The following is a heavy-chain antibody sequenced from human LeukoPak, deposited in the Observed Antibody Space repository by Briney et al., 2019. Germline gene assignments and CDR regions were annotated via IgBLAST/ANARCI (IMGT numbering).Heavy chain of an antibody. CDR3: ARHERLSQFDY. Sequence: SDTLSLTCSVWSGVISCSYWLCMRQPPGKGLVCIGYIYYSGSHNYNPSRKSRVTISVDTSKSQFALKMSSVAAADTAVYYCARHERLSQFDYWGQGTLVTVSS. CDR2: IYYSGSH. CDR1: SGVISCSY. D-gene: IGHD3-3*01. V-gene: IGHV4-59*08. J-gene: IGHJ4*02.